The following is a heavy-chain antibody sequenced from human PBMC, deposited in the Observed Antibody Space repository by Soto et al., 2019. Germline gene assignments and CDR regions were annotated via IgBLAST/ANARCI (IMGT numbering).Heavy chain of an antibody. CDR1: GFTFSGFD. CDR3: AKSHEIGTQFFDS. V-gene: IGHV3-13*01. J-gene: IGHJ4*02. CDR2: IGTAGDT. D-gene: IGHD6-13*01. Sequence: GGSLRRSCEASGFTFSGFDMHWVRQPTGKGLEWVSSIGTAGDTYYAVSVKGRFTISRDNAKNSLSLQMYSLRAGDMAVYFCAKSHEIGTQFFDSWGQGTQVAVSS.